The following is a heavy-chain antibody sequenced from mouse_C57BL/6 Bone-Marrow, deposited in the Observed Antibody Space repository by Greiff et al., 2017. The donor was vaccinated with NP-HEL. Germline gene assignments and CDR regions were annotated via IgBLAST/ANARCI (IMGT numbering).Heavy chain of an antibody. CDR3: ARDDLLRPYYVDY. V-gene: IGHV1-76*01. J-gene: IGHJ2*01. Sequence: VMLVESGAELVRPGASVKLSCKASGYTFTDYYINWVKQRPGQGLEWIARIYPGSGNTYYNEKFKGKATLTAEKSSSTAYMQLSSLTSEDSAVYFCARDDLLRPYYVDYWGQGTTLTVSS. CDR1: GYTFTDYY. CDR2: IYPGSGNT. D-gene: IGHD1-2*01.